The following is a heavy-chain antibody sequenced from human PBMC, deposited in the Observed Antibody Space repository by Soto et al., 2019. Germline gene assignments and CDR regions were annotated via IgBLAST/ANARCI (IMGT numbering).Heavy chain of an antibody. J-gene: IGHJ4*02. D-gene: IGHD6-19*01. V-gene: IGHV3-74*01. Sequence: EVQLVESGGGLVQPGGSLRLSCAASGFTFSIYWMNWVRQAPGKGLVWVSRINSDGSSTSYADSVKGRFTISRDNAKNTLYLQMNSLRAEDTAVYYCASEGSSGWYARVYWGQGTLVTVSS. CDR1: GFTFSIYW. CDR3: ASEGSSGWYARVY. CDR2: INSDGSST.